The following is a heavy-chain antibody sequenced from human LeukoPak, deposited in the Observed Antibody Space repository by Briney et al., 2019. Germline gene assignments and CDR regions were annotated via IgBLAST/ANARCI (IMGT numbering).Heavy chain of an antibody. CDR1: GGTFSSYA. CDR2: IIPIFGTA. Sequence: SVKVSCKASGGTFSSYAISWVRQAPGQGLEWMGGIIPIFGTANYAQEFQGRVTITADESTSTAYMELSSLRSEDTAVYYCARVPGWLQFPPWFDPWGQGTLVTVSS. V-gene: IGHV1-69*01. CDR3: ARVPGWLQFPPWFDP. D-gene: IGHD5-24*01. J-gene: IGHJ5*02.